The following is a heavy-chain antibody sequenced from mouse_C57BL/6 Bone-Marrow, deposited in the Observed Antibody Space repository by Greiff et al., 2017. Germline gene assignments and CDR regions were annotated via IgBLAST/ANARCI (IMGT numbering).Heavy chain of an antibody. Sequence: VQLQQSGAELVRPGASVKLSCTASGFNIKDDYMHWVKPRPEQGLEWIGWIDTENGDTEYASKFQGKATITADTSSNTAYLQLSILTSEDTAVYYGNTRTVVVDYWGQGTTLTVSS. CDR2: IDTENGDT. CDR3: NTRTVVVDY. D-gene: IGHD1-1*01. J-gene: IGHJ2*01. CDR1: GFNIKDDY. V-gene: IGHV14-4*01.